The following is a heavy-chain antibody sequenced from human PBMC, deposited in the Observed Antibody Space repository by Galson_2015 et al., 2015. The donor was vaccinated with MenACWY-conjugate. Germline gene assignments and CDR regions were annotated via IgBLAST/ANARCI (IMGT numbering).Heavy chain of an antibody. CDR3: ARDNNWSFDS. V-gene: IGHV3-74*01. D-gene: IGHD1-1*01. J-gene: IGHJ4*02. CDR2: IKADGSFS. CDR1: GFTFNNYW. Sequence: SLRLSCAASGFTFNNYWMHWVRHPPGKGLAWISYIKADGSFSNYADSVKGRFTISTDNAKNMVYLQMDGLGDEDTAVYFCARDNNWSFDSWGQGTLVTVSS.